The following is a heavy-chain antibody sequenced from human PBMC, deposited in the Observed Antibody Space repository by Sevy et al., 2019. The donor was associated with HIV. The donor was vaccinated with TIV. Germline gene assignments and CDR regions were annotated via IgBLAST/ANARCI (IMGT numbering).Heavy chain of an antibody. V-gene: IGHV3-33*01. CDR1: GFTFSSYG. J-gene: IGHJ3*02. CDR3: ARDHMVGATMAFDI. Sequence: GGSLRLSCAASGFTFSSYGMHWVRQAPGKGLEWVAVIWYDGSKKYYADSMKGRFTIFRDNSKNTLYLQMNSLRAEDTAVYYCARDHMVGATMAFDIWGQGTMVTVSS. CDR2: IWYDGSKK. D-gene: IGHD1-26*01.